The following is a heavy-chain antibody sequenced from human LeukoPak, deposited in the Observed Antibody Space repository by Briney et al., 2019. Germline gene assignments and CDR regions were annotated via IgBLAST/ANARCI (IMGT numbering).Heavy chain of an antibody. V-gene: IGHV4-59*01. CDR1: GGYISSYY. CDR2: IYYSGST. CDR3: AREYMYSSGWYWFDP. D-gene: IGHD6-19*01. Sequence: SETLSLTCTVSGGYISSYYWSWVRQPPGKGLEWIGYIYYSGSTNYNPSLKSRVTISVDTSKNQFSLKLSSVTAADTAVYYCAREYMYSSGWYWFDPWGQGTLVTVSS. J-gene: IGHJ5*02.